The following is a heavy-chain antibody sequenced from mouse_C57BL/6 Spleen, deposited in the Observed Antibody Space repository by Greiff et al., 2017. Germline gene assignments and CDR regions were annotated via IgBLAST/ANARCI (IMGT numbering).Heavy chain of an antibody. Sequence: QVQLQQSGAELAKPGASVKLSCKASGYTFTSYWMHWVKQRPGQGLEWIGYINPSSGYTKYNQKFKDKATLTADKSSSTAYMQLSSLTYEEAAVYYCARSDYGSSMDYWGQGTSVTVSS. CDR2: INPSSGYT. CDR1: GYTFTSYW. J-gene: IGHJ4*01. D-gene: IGHD1-1*01. V-gene: IGHV1-7*01. CDR3: ARSDYGSSMDY.